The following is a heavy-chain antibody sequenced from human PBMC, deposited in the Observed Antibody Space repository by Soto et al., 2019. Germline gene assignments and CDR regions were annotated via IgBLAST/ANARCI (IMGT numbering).Heavy chain of an antibody. V-gene: IGHV4-34*01. CDR3: ARVWRPRPYYYDSSGYPRQPFDY. D-gene: IGHD3-22*01. Sequence: QVQLQQWGAGLLKPSETLSLTCAVYGGSFSGYYWSWIRQPPGKGLEWIGEINHSGSTNYNPSLKSRVTISVDTSKTQFSLKLSSVTAADTAVYYCARVWRPRPYYYDSSGYPRQPFDYWGQGTLVTVSS. J-gene: IGHJ4*02. CDR2: INHSGST. CDR1: GGSFSGYY.